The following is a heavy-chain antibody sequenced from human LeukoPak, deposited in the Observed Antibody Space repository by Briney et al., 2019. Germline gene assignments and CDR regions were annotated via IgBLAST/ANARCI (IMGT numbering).Heavy chain of an antibody. CDR2: ISGNGGST. Sequence: PGGSLRLSCAASGFTFSSYSMNWVRQAPGKGLEWVSTISGNGGSTHYADSVKGRFTVSGDNSKNTLYLQMNSLRAEDTATYYCAKGPAGLDSWGQGTLVTVSS. V-gene: IGHV3-23*01. CDR3: AKGPAGLDS. CDR1: GFTFSSYS. J-gene: IGHJ4*02.